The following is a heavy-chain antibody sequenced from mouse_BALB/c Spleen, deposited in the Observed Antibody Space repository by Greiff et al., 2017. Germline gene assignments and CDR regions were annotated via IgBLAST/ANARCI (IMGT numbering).Heavy chain of an antibody. CDR2: IWSGGST. J-gene: IGHJ4*01. CDR3: ARNGRALYAMDY. CDR1: GFSLTSYG. Sequence: VQLQQSGPGLVQPSQCLSITCTVSGFSLTSYGVHWVRQSPGKGLEWLGVIWSGGSTDYNAAFISRLSISKDNSKSQVFFKMNSLQANDTAIYYCARNGRALYAMDYWGQGTSVTVSS. V-gene: IGHV2-2*02.